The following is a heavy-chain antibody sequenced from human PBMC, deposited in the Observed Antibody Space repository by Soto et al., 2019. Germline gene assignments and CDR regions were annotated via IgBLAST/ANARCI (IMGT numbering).Heavy chain of an antibody. Sequence: GGSLRLSCAASGFTFSSYAMHWVRQAPGKGLEWVAVISYDGSNKYYADSVKGRFTISRDNSKNTLYLQMNSLRAEDTAVYYCASEGALESLFYYYYGMDVWGQGTTVTVSS. CDR2: ISYDGSNK. CDR1: GFTFSSYA. J-gene: IGHJ6*02. CDR3: ASEGALESLFYYYYGMDV. D-gene: IGHD3-3*01. V-gene: IGHV3-30-3*01.